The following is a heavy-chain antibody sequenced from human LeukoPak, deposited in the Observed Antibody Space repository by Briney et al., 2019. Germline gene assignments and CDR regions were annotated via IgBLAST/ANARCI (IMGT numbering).Heavy chain of an antibody. CDR3: ARDSRGYSGTNWFDP. Sequence: GGSLRLSCAASGFTFSSYAMHWVRKAPGKGLEWVAVISYDGSNKYYADSVKGRFTISRDNSKNTLYLQMNSLRAEDTAVYYCARDSRGYSGTNWFDPWGQGTLVTVSS. D-gene: IGHD5-12*01. J-gene: IGHJ5*02. CDR2: ISYDGSNK. V-gene: IGHV3-30*04. CDR1: GFTFSSYA.